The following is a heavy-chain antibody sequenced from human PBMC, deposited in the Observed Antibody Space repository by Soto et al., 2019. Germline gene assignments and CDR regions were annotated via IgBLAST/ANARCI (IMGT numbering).Heavy chain of an antibody. V-gene: IGHV1-18*01. Sequence: ASVKVSCKASGYTFTDYGISWVRQAPGQGLEWMGWISTHNGDTKYARNLQGRLIMTTDTSTTTAYMELTSLGSDDTAVYYCAREYCISTSCYGSDFWGRGTLVTVSS. J-gene: IGHJ4*02. CDR1: GYTFTDYG. CDR3: AREYCISTSCYGSDF. CDR2: ISTHNGDT. D-gene: IGHD2-2*01.